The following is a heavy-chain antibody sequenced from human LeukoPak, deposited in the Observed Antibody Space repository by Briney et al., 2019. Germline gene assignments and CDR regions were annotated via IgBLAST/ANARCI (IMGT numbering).Heavy chain of an antibody. J-gene: IGHJ4*02. CDR1: GYTFTGYY. D-gene: IGHD6-19*01. CDR2: INPNSGGT. Sequence: ASVKVSCKASGYTFTGYYMHWGRQAPGQGPEWMGWINPNSGGTNYAQKFQGRVTMTRVTSISTAYMELSRLRSDETAVYYCARAVAGSRFDYWGQGTLVTVSS. V-gene: IGHV1-2*02. CDR3: ARAVAGSRFDY.